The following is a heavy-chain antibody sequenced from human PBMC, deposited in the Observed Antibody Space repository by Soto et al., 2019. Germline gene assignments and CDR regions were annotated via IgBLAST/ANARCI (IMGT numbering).Heavy chain of an antibody. CDR1: GGTFSSYA. D-gene: IGHD6-19*01. V-gene: IGHV1-69*13. J-gene: IGHJ4*02. Sequence: SVKVSCKASGGTFSSYAISWVRQAPGQGLEWMGGIIPIFGTANYAQKFQGRVTITADESTSTAYMELSSLRSEDTAVYYCARWETVAGTFDYWGQGTLVTVSS. CDR3: ARWETVAGTFDY. CDR2: IIPIFGTA.